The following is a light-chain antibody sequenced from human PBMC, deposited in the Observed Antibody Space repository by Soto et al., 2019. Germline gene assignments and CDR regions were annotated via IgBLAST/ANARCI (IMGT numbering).Light chain of an antibody. V-gene: IGKV1-39*01. CDR3: QQSYSTPRT. J-gene: IGKJ1*01. CDR2: AAS. Sequence: DIQMTQSPSSLSTSVGDRVTITCRASQSISSYLHWYQQKPGKAPKLLIYAASSLQSGVPSRFSGSGSGTDFTLTISSLQPEDFATYYCQQSYSTPRTFGQGTKVEI. CDR1: QSISSY.